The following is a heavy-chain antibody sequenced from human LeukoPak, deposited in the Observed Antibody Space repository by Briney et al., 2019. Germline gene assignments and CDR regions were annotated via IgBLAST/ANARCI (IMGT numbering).Heavy chain of an antibody. V-gene: IGHV3-23*01. J-gene: IGHJ4*02. CDR2: ISGSGGST. D-gene: IGHD3-3*01. Sequence: GGSLRLSCTASGFTFSSYAMSWVRQAPGKGLEWVSAISGSGGSTYYADSVKGRFTISRDNSKNTLYLQMNSLRAEDTAVYYCAKRPHYDFWSGYYTWFDYWGQGTLVTVSS. CDR3: AKRPHYDFWSGYYTWFDY. CDR1: GFTFSSYA.